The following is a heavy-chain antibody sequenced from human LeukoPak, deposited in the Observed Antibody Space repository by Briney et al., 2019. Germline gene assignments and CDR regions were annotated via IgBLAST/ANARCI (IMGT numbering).Heavy chain of an antibody. Sequence: PGGSLRLSCAASGFTISSNYMSWVRQAPGKGLEWVSVIYSGGSTYYADSVKGRFTISRHNSKNTLYLQTNSLRAEDTAVYYCARSSSGYYYDSSGYDAFDIWGQGTMVTVSS. D-gene: IGHD3-22*01. V-gene: IGHV3-53*04. CDR2: IYSGGST. CDR3: ARSSSGYYYDSSGYDAFDI. J-gene: IGHJ3*02. CDR1: GFTISSNY.